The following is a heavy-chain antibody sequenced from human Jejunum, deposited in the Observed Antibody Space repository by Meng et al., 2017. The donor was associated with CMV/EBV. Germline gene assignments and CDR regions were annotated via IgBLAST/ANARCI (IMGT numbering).Heavy chain of an antibody. V-gene: IGHV7-4-1*02. CDR3: ARDAPLDGYSLLDY. Sequence: VNKHGSSVTCSCKCCGNTDTKYHKNVVLKAAGQVIEFMGLINTNTTNPTYAHGCTGRLFVSLDNYDSTPNLKCNSLRADDTDVYYSARDAPLDGYSLLDYWGQGTLVTVSS. CDR1: GNTDTKYH. D-gene: IGHD2-21*01. J-gene: IGHJ4*02. CDR2: INTNTTNP.